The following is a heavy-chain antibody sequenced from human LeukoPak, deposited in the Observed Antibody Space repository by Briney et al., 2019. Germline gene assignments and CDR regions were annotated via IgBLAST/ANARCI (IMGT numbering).Heavy chain of an antibody. D-gene: IGHD3-22*01. CDR3: AKSIITMIVVVSPFDY. CDR2: ISYDGSNK. Sequence: PGGSLRLSCAASGFTFSLYGIHWVRQAPGKGLEWVAVISYDGSNKYYADSVKGRFTISRDNSKNTLYLQMNSLRAEDTAVYYCAKSIITMIVVVSPFDYWGQGTLVTVSS. J-gene: IGHJ4*02. CDR1: GFTFSLYG. V-gene: IGHV3-30*18.